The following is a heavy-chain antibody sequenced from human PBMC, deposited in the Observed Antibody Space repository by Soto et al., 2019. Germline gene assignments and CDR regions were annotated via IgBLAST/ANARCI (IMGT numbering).Heavy chain of an antibody. CDR1: GGSISSGDYY. V-gene: IGHV4-30-4*01. D-gene: IGHD3-22*01. Sequence: ASETLSLTCTVSGGSISSGDYYWSWIRQPPGKGLEWIGYIYYSGSTYYNPSLKSRVTISVDTSKNQFSLKLSSVTAADTAVYYCARAGPTYYYDSSGYYSLPVYYFDYWGQGTPVTVSS. CDR3: ARAGPTYYYDSSGYYSLPVYYFDY. J-gene: IGHJ4*02. CDR2: IYYSGST.